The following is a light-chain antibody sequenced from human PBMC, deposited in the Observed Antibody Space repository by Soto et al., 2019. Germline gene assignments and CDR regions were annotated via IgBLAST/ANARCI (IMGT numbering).Light chain of an antibody. Sequence: SVLTQPASVSGSPGQSITISCTGTSSDIGSYNRVSWHQQPPGTAPKLIIYEVNNRPSGVPDRFSGSKSGNTASLTISGLQAEDEADYYCNSFTTSSTYVFGTGTKVTVL. J-gene: IGLJ1*01. CDR1: SSDIGSYNR. V-gene: IGLV2-18*02. CDR2: EVN. CDR3: NSFTTSSTYV.